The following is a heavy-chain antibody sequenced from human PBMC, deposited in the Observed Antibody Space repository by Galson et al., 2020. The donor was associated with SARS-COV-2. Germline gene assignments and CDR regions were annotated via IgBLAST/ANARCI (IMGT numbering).Heavy chain of an antibody. CDR1: GGSISSNNYY. J-gene: IGHJ5*02. CDR2: LYYSGST. D-gene: IGHD3-22*01. V-gene: IGHV4-39*01. Sequence: SETLSLTCTVSGGSISSNNYYWGWIRQPPGKGLEWIGSLYYSGSTYYNPSLKSRVTMSVDTSKNQFSLRLSSVTAADTAVFYCTRHDSDSSGRGAWFDPWGQGTLVTVSS. CDR3: TRHDSDSSGRGAWFDP.